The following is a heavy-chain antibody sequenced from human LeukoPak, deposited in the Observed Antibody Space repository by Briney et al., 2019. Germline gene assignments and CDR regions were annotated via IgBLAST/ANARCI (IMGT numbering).Heavy chain of an antibody. J-gene: IGHJ4*02. Sequence: SETLSLTCAVYGGSFSGYYWSWIRQPPGKGLEWTGEINHSGSTNYNPSLKSRVTISVDTSKNQFSLKLSSVTAADTAVYYCARIVPAAEFDYWGQGTLVTVSS. CDR1: GGSFSGYY. CDR3: ARIVPAAEFDY. D-gene: IGHD2-2*01. V-gene: IGHV4-34*01. CDR2: INHSGST.